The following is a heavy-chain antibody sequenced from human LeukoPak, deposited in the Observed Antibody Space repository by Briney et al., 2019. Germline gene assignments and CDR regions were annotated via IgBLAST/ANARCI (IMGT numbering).Heavy chain of an antibody. CDR3: ARHVLRYFEPFDY. Sequence: SETLSLTCTVSGGSISSSSYYWGWIRQPPGKGLEWIGSIYYSGSTYYNPSLKSRVTISVDTSKNQFSLKLSSVTAADTAVYYCARHVLRYFEPFDYWGQGTLVTVSS. J-gene: IGHJ4*02. CDR2: IYYSGST. V-gene: IGHV4-39*07. CDR1: GGSISSSSYY. D-gene: IGHD3-9*01.